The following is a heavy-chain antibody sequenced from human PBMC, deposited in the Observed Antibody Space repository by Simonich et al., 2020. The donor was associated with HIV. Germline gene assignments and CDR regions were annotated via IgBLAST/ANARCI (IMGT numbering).Heavy chain of an antibody. J-gene: IGHJ4*02. CDR3: ARRSGYDLDY. CDR1: GGSIRYYY. CDR2: IDHSEST. V-gene: IGHV4-59*12. D-gene: IGHD5-12*01. Sequence: QVQLQESGPGLVKPSETLSLTCTVSGGSIRYYYWSWIRHPPGKGREGIGEIDHSESTNYNPSLKSRVTISVDTSKNQFSLKLSSVTAADTAVYYCARRSGYDLDYWGQGTLVTVSS.